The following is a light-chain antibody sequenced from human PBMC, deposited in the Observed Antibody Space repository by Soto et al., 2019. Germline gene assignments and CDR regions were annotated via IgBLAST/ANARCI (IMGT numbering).Light chain of an antibody. CDR1: QTISTY. V-gene: IGKV1-39*01. J-gene: IGKJ2*01. Sequence: DIQMTQSPSSLSASVGDRVTITCRASQTISTYLNWYQQNPGKAPKLLIYAASSLQSGVPSRFSGSGSGTDFTLTISSLQPEDFATYYCQQSSGIPYTFGKGTKLEIK. CDR2: AAS. CDR3: QQSSGIPYT.